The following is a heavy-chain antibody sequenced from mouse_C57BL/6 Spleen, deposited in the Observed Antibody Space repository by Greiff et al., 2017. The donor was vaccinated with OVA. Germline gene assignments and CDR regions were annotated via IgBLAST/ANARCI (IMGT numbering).Heavy chain of an antibody. CDR2: IYPGDGDT. J-gene: IGHJ4*01. V-gene: IGHV1-55*01. Sequence: VQLQQPGAELVKPGASVKMSCKASGYTFTSYWITWVKQRPGQGLEWIGRIYPGDGDTNYNGKFKGKATLTADKSSSTAYMQLSSLTSEDSAVYFCAREGYYYAMDYWGQGTSVTVSS. CDR1: GYTFTSYW. CDR3: AREGYYYAMDY.